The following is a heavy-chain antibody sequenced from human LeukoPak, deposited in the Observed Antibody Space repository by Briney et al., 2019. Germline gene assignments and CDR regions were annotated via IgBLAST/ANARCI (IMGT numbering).Heavy chain of an antibody. V-gene: IGHV4-39*01. J-gene: IGHJ5*02. Sequence: SETLSHTCTVSGGSSSSSIYYRGWIRQPPGKGLEWIGGIYHTGSTHYNPSLKSRVTISVDTSKNQLSLRLSSVTAADTALYYGILGGKLASWGQVFLVTVSS. CDR2: IYHTGST. D-gene: IGHD3-10*01. CDR1: GGSSSSSIYY. CDR3: ILGGKLAS.